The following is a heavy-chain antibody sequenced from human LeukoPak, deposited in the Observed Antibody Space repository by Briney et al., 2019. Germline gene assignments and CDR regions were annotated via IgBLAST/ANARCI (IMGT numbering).Heavy chain of an antibody. V-gene: IGHV4-31*03. CDR2: IYYSGST. CDR1: GGSISSGGYY. Sequence: SQTLSLTCTVSGGSISSGGYYWSWIRQHPGKGLEWIGYIYYSGSTYYNPSLKSRVTISVDTSKNQFSLKLGSVTAADTAVYYCAREYGSGSYGPDYWGQGTLVTVSS. J-gene: IGHJ4*02. D-gene: IGHD3-10*01. CDR3: AREYGSGSYGPDY.